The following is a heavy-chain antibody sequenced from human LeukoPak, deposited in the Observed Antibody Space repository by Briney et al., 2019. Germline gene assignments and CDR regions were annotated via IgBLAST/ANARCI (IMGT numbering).Heavy chain of an antibody. Sequence: SETLSLTCAVYGGSFSGYYWSWIRQPPGKGLEWIGEINHSGSTNYNPSLKSRVTISVDTSKNQFSLKLSSVTAADTAVYYCARGSDTAMVTIGFDYWGQGTLVTVSS. CDR2: INHSGST. CDR3: ARGSDTAMVTIGFDY. J-gene: IGHJ4*02. D-gene: IGHD5-18*01. CDR1: GGSFSGYY. V-gene: IGHV4-34*01.